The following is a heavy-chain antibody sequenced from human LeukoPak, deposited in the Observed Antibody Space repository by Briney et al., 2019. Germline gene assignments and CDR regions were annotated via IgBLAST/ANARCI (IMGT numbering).Heavy chain of an antibody. CDR3: AKDRYYYGSGSYFPDY. D-gene: IGHD3-10*01. J-gene: IGHJ4*02. CDR1: GFTFSSYG. Sequence: GSLRLSCAASGFTFSSYGMSWVRQAPGKGLEWVSAISGSGGSTYYADSVKGRFTISRDNSKNTLYLQMNSLRAEDTAVYYCAKDRYYYGSGSYFPDYWGQGTLVTVSS. V-gene: IGHV3-23*01. CDR2: ISGSGGST.